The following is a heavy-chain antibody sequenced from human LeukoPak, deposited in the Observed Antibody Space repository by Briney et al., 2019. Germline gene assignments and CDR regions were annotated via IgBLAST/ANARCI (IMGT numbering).Heavy chain of an antibody. D-gene: IGHD1-26*01. Sequence: GGSLRLSCAASGFTVSDNYMTWVRQAPGKGLEWVSSIYSAGATRYAESVKGRFTISRDNSKNTLYLQMNSLRAEDMAVYYCARIEWERLGRAFDIWGQGTMVTVSS. CDR1: GFTVSDNY. CDR3: ARIEWERLGRAFDI. V-gene: IGHV3-53*01. CDR2: IYSAGAT. J-gene: IGHJ3*02.